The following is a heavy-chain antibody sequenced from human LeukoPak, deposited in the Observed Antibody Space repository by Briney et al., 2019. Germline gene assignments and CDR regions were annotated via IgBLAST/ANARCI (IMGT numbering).Heavy chain of an antibody. V-gene: IGHV4-34*01. Sequence: SETLSLTCAVYGGSFSGYYWSWIRQPPGKGLEWIGEINHSGSTNYNPSLKSRVTISVDTSKNQFSLKVSSVTAADTAVYYCARVWGVTDFYDNRGAFDIWGQGTMVTVSS. D-gene: IGHD3-22*01. CDR2: INHSGST. CDR1: GGSFSGYY. J-gene: IGHJ3*02. CDR3: ARVWGVTDFYDNRGAFDI.